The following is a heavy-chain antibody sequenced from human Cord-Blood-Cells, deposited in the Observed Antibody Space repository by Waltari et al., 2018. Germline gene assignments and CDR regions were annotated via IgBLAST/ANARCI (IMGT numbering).Heavy chain of an antibody. CDR2: INPNSGGT. CDR1: GSTFTGNY. CDR3: AREHSGSYDAFDI. J-gene: IGHJ3*02. D-gene: IGHD1-26*01. V-gene: IGHV1-2*02. Sequence: QVQLLQSGAVVNKPGASLKVSRRAPGSTFTGNYMHRLPQAPGQGLEWMGWINPNSGGTNYAQKFQGRVTMTRDTSISTAYMELSRLRSDDTAVYYCAREHSGSYDAFDIWGQGTMVTVSS.